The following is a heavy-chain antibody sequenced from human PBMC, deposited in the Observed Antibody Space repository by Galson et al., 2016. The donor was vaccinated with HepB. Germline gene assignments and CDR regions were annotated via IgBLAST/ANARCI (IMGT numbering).Heavy chain of an antibody. D-gene: IGHD6-13*01. CDR3: AREGWQSIAAAGIGMDV. Sequence: SLRLSCAASGFPFSNYGMHWVRQAPGKGLEWVAVMWYDGSNKYYADSVKGRFTISRDNPNNTLYLQMNSLRADDTAVYYCAREGWQSIAAAGIGMDVWGQGTTVTFSS. V-gene: IGHV3-33*01. J-gene: IGHJ6*02. CDR1: GFPFSNYG. CDR2: MWYDGSNK.